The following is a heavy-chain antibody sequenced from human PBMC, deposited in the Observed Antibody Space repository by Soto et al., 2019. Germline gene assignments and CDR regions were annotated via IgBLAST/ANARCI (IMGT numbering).Heavy chain of an antibody. D-gene: IGHD3-22*01. Sequence: GESLKISCAASGFTFSSYAMSWVRQAPGKGLEWVSAISGSGGSTYYADSVKGRFTISRDNSKNTLYLQMNSLRAEDTAVYYCAKARKADYYDSSGYFDYWGQGTLVTVSS. CDR2: ISGSGGST. CDR1: GFTFSSYA. J-gene: IGHJ4*02. CDR3: AKARKADYYDSSGYFDY. V-gene: IGHV3-23*01.